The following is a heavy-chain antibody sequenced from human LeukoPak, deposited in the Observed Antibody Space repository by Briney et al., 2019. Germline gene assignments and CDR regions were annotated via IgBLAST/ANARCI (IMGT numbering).Heavy chain of an antibody. D-gene: IGHD3-9*01. J-gene: IGHJ6*04. V-gene: IGHV4-39*07. CDR3: ARLSLRYFGWLSDFYYYYGMDV. Sequence: SETLSLTCTVSGGSISSSSYYWGWIRQPPGKGLEWIGSIYYSGSTYYNPSLKSRVTISVDTSKNQFSLKLSSVTAADTAVYYCARLSLRYFGWLSDFYYYYGMDVWGKGTTVTVSS. CDR2: IYYSGST. CDR1: GGSISSSSYY.